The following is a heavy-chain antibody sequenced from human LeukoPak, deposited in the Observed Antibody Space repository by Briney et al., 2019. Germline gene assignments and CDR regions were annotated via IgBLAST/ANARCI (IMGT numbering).Heavy chain of an antibody. J-gene: IGHJ4*02. Sequence: GGSLRLSCAASGFTFGDYDMSWVRQAPGKGLEWVSGINWNGGSTGYADSVKGRFTISRDNAKNSLYLQMNSLRAEDTALYYCARDPPGEYSYGYFAYFDYWGQATLVTVSS. D-gene: IGHD5-18*01. CDR3: ARDPPGEYSYGYFAYFDY. CDR2: INWNGGST. CDR1: GFTFGDYD. V-gene: IGHV3-20*04.